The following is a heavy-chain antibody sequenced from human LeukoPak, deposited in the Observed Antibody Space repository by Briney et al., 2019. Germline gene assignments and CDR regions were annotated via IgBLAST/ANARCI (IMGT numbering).Heavy chain of an antibody. V-gene: IGHV4-39*01. Sequence: SETLSLTCTVSGGSISSSSYYWGWIRQPPGNGLEWIGSIYYSGSTYYNPSLKSRVTISVDTSKNQSSLKLSSVTAADTAVYYCARSLGIAVAGFDYWGQGTLVTVSS. CDR3: ARSLGIAVAGFDY. CDR2: IYYSGST. D-gene: IGHD6-19*01. J-gene: IGHJ4*02. CDR1: GGSISSSSYY.